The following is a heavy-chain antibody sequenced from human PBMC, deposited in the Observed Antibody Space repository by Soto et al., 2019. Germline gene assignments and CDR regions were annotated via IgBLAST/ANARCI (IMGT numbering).Heavy chain of an antibody. CDR1: GFSFSDSY. J-gene: IGHJ6*02. CDR3: ARDRGGYGPPAV. Sequence: QVQLVESGGGLVKPGGSLRLSCAASGFSFSDSYMSWVRQAPGKGLEWVAYISGSSGYTGYADSVKGRFTISRDNAKNSLYLQMNSPRVEDTAVYYCARDRGGYGPPAVWGQGTSVTVSS. D-gene: IGHD3-10*01. CDR2: ISGSSGYT. V-gene: IGHV3-11*06.